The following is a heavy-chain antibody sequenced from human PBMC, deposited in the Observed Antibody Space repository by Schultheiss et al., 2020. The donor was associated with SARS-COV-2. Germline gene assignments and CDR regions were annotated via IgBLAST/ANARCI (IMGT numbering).Heavy chain of an antibody. CDR3: ARVSEGIAVAGSGWFDP. V-gene: IGHV3-30*07. CDR2: ISYDGSNK. Sequence: GESLKISCAASGFTFSSYAMHWVRQAPGKGLEWVAVISYDGSNKYYADSVKGRFTISRDNSKNTLYLQMNSLRAEDTAVYYCARVSEGIAVAGSGWFDPWGQGTLVTVSS. J-gene: IGHJ5*02. D-gene: IGHD6-19*01. CDR1: GFTFSSYA.